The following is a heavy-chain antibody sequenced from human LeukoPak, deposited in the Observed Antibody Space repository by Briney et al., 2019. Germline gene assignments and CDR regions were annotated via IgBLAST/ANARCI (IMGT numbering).Heavy chain of an antibody. D-gene: IGHD1-1*01. J-gene: IGHJ5*02. CDR1: GFTFSSYA. V-gene: IGHV3-23*01. CDR2: ISGSGGST. Sequence: GGSLRLSCAASGFTFSSYAMSWVREAPGKGLEWVSDISGSGGSTYYADSVKGRFTISRDNSKNTLYLQMNSLRAEYTAVYYCAKDLLDSPNGPNWFDPWGQGTLVTVSS. CDR3: AKDLLDSPNGPNWFDP.